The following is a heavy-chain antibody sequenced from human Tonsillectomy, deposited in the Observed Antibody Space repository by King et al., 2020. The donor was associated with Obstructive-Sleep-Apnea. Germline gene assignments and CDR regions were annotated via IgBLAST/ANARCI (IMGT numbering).Heavy chain of an antibody. CDR2: ISSSSSYT. Sequence: HVQLVESGGGLVKPGGSLRLSCAASGFTFSDYYMSWIRQAPGKGLEWVSYISSSSSYTNYAESVKGRFTISRDNAKNSLYLQMNSLRAEDTAVYYCARALLWASGKPPHYGMDVWGQGTTVTVSS. J-gene: IGHJ6*02. V-gene: IGHV3-11*06. CDR3: ARALLWASGKPPHYGMDV. D-gene: IGHD3-10*01. CDR1: GFTFSDYY.